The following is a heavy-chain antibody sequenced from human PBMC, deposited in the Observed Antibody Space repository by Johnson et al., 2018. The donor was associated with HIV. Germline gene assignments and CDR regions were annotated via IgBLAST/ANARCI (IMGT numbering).Heavy chain of an antibody. J-gene: IGHJ3*02. V-gene: IGHV3-30*04. CDR3: ARDAGQWLDLRGGAFDI. CDR2: IAYDGSNK. CDR1: GFTFSSYA. Sequence: QVRLVESGGGVVQPGRSLRVSCAASGFTFSSYAMHWVRQAPGKGLEWVAVIAYDGSNKYYADSVKGRFTISRDNSKNTLYLQMDSLRPEDTAVYSCARDAGQWLDLRGGAFDIWGQGTMVTVSS. D-gene: IGHD6-19*01.